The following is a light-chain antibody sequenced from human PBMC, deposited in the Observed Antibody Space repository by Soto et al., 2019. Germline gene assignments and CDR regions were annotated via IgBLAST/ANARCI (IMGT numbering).Light chain of an antibody. Sequence: DIQMTQSHTTLSASVGDSVTITCRASQTISSWLAWYQQKPGKAPKLLIYKASTLQSGVPSRFSGSGSGTDFTLTISRLEPEDFAVYYCLQYGSSLWTFGQGTKVDIK. CDR2: KAS. CDR3: LQYGSSLWT. J-gene: IGKJ1*01. CDR1: QTISSW. V-gene: IGKV1-5*03.